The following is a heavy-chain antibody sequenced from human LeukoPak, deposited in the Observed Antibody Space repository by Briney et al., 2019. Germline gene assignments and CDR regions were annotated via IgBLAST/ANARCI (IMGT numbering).Heavy chain of an antibody. Sequence: SETLSLTCAVYGGPFSGYYWSWIRQPPGKGLEWIGEINHSGSTNYNPSLKSRVTISVDTSKNQFSLKLSSVTAADTAVYYCAREGIAAARGWFDPWGQGTLVTVSS. CDR3: AREGIAAARGWFDP. V-gene: IGHV4-34*01. J-gene: IGHJ5*02. CDR1: GGPFSGYY. CDR2: INHSGST. D-gene: IGHD6-13*01.